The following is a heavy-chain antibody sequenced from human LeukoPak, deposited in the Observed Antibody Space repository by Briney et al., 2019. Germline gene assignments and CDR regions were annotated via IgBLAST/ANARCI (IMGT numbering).Heavy chain of an antibody. CDR3: ARHVVVASNYFDY. J-gene: IGHJ4*02. CDR2: MYYSGST. D-gene: IGHD2-15*01. V-gene: IGHV4-39*01. CDR1: GGSISSSSYY. Sequence: PSETLSLTCTVPGGSISSSSYYWGWIRQPPGKGLEWIGSMYYSGSTYYNPSLKSRVTISVDTSKNQFSLKLSSVTAADTAVYYCARHVVVASNYFDYWGQGTLVTVSS.